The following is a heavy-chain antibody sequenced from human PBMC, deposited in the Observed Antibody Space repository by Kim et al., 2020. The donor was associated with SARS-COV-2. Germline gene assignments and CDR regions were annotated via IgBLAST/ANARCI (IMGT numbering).Heavy chain of an antibody. D-gene: IGHD3-9*01. Sequence: GGSLRLSCVASGLRFSSYVMTWVRQAPGKGLEWVASISDNSDIKTYGNSVTGRFTVSRDNSQNMLFLQMNSLRVEDTAVYYCARQKRDTILTGYYTGWLDPWGQGTPVTVSS. CDR1: GLRFSSYV. V-gene: IGHV3-23*01. J-gene: IGHJ5*02. CDR3: ARQKRDTILTGYYTGWLDP. CDR2: ISDNSDIK.